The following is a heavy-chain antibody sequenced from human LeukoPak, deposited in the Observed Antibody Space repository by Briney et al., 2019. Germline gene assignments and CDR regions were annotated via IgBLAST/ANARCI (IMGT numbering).Heavy chain of an antibody. CDR2: IIPIFGTA. CDR3: ARVQRGYSGYGSYY. CDR1: GGTFSSYA. D-gene: IGHD5-12*01. Sequence: GASVKVSCKASGGTFSSYAISWVRQAPGQGLEWMGGIIPIFGTANYAQKFQGRVTITADKSTSTAYMELSSLRSEDTAVYYCARVQRGYSGYGSYYWGQGTLVTVSS. V-gene: IGHV1-69*06. J-gene: IGHJ4*02.